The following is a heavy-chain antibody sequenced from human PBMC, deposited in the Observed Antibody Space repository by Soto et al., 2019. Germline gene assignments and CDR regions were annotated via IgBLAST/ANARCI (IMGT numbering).Heavy chain of an antibody. CDR3: ARVPGGTYLFDY. V-gene: IGHV1-18*01. J-gene: IGHJ4*02. Sequence: ASVKVSCKASGYTFTSYDISWVRQAPGQGLEGMGWIRPYTGYTNYAQKVQGRVTMTTDTSTTTAYMEVRSLRSDDTAVYYCARVPGGTYLFDYWGQGTLVTVSS. D-gene: IGHD1-26*01. CDR1: GYTFTSYD. CDR2: IRPYTGYT.